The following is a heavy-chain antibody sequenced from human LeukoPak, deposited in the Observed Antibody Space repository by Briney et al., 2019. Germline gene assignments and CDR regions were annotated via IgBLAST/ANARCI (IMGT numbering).Heavy chain of an antibody. CDR3: ARGTPHYYGSGSYYIRRFDP. Sequence: SETLSLTCTVSGGSISSYSWSWIRQPPGKGLEWIGYIYYSGSTNYNPSLKSRLTISVDTSKNQFSLRLTSVTAADTAVYYCARGTPHYYGSGSYYIRRFDPWGQGTLVTVSS. J-gene: IGHJ5*02. CDR1: GGSISSYS. D-gene: IGHD3-10*01. CDR2: IYYSGST. V-gene: IGHV4-59*12.